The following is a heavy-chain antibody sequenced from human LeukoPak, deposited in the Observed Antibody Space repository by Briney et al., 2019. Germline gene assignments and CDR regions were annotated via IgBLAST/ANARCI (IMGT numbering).Heavy chain of an antibody. Sequence: SETLSLTCTVSGGSISSYYWIWIRQPPAKGLECIGYIYYSGSTNYNPSLKSRVTISVDTSKNQFSLKLSSVSAADTAVYYCARSTLWFGEIPSRDYWYFDLWGRGTLVTVSS. J-gene: IGHJ2*01. CDR2: IYYSGST. D-gene: IGHD3-10*01. CDR3: ARSTLWFGEIPSRDYWYFDL. CDR1: GGSISSYY. V-gene: IGHV4-59*01.